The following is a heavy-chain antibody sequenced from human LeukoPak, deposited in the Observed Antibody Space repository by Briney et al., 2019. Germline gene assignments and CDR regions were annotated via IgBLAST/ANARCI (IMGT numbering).Heavy chain of an antibody. V-gene: IGHV1-69*01. CDR3: ARARQLGPTNSYYYYYMDV. Sequence: EASVKVSCKASGGTFSSYAISWVRQAPGQGLEWMGGIIPIFGTANYAQKFQGRVTITADESTSTAYMELSSLRSEDTAVYYCARARQLGPTNSYYYYYMDVWGKGTTVTVSS. J-gene: IGHJ6*03. CDR2: IIPIFGTA. CDR1: GGTFSSYA. D-gene: IGHD6-6*01.